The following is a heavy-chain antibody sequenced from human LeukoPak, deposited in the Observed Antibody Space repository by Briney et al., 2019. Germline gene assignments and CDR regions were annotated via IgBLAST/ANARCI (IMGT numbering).Heavy chain of an antibody. V-gene: IGHV4-59*12. CDR3: ARVGVDYSGNILKYFFDY. CDR1: GGPINSYQ. J-gene: IGHJ4*02. Sequence: SETLFLTCTVSGGPINSYQWSWIRQPPGKGLEWIGNIYYSGSANYNPSLTSRVIISVDTSKNQFSLKLSPVIAADTAVYYCARVGVDYSGNILKYFFDYWGQGTLVTVSS. CDR2: IYYSGSA. D-gene: IGHD4-23*01.